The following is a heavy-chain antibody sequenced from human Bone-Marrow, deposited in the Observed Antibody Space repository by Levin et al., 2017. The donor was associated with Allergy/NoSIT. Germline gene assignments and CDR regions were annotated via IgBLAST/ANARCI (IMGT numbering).Heavy chain of an antibody. V-gene: IGHV4-39*01. CDR3: ARWAAGASWGFDP. D-gene: IGHD1-26*01. CDR2: VCHSGTT. J-gene: IGHJ5*02. Sequence: ESLKISCTVSGGSIISDNYYWGWVRQPPGKGLEWIGSVCHSGTTYYNPSLKSRLTLSVDTSKNQFSLKLNSVTAADTAGYYCARWAAGASWGFDPWGQGTLVTVSS. CDR1: GGSIISDNYY.